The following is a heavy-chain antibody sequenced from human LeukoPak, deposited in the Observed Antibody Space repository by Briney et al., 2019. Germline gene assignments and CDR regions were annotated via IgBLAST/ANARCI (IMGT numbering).Heavy chain of an antibody. Sequence: GRSLRLSCAASGFTFSSYGMHWVRQAPGKGLEWVAVISYDGSNKYYADSVKGRFTISRDNSKNTLYLQMNSLRAEDTAVYYCAKDLRRFITMVREAQYYYGMDVWGQGTTVTVSS. J-gene: IGHJ6*02. CDR1: GFTFSSYG. V-gene: IGHV3-30*18. CDR2: ISYDGSNK. D-gene: IGHD3-10*01. CDR3: AKDLRRFITMVREAQYYYGMDV.